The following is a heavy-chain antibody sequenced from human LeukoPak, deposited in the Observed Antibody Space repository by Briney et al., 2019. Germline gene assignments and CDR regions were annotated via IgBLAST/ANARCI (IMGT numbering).Heavy chain of an antibody. J-gene: IGHJ4*02. V-gene: IGHV4-59*01. CDR3: ARSGKSAYILDY. Sequence: SETLSLTCTVSGGSISSYYWSWIRQPPGKGLEWIGYIYYTGSTNYNPSLKSRVTISVDTSKNQFSLKLSSVTAADTAVYYCARSGKSAYILDYWGQGTLVTASS. CDR2: IYYTGST. CDR1: GGSISSYY. D-gene: IGHD3-16*01.